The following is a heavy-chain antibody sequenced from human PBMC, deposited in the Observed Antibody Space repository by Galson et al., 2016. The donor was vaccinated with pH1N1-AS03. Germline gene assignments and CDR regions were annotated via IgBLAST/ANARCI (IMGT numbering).Heavy chain of an antibody. Sequence: SVKVSCRASGYTFTNYAISWVRQAPGQGLEWMGWSSAYDFNTNYAQNFKGRVTMTTDTSTSTAYMELRSLNSDDTAVYYCSRDELGVGIVPARTKTFEYWGQGTLVIVSS. J-gene: IGHJ4*02. CDR3: SRDELGVGIVPARTKTFEY. V-gene: IGHV1-18*01. CDR1: GYTFTNYA. CDR2: SSAYDFNT. D-gene: IGHD6-13*01.